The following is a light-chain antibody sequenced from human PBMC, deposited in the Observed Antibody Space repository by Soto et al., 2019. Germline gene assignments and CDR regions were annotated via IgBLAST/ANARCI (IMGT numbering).Light chain of an antibody. CDR2: RAS. Sequence: EIVMTQSPATLSVSPGERATLSCRASQSISSNLAWYQQKLGQAPRLLIYRASTRATGIPARFSGSGSGTEFTLTISSLQSEDFARYYCHQYENGPQTFGQGTKVEI. J-gene: IGKJ1*01. V-gene: IGKV3-15*01. CDR3: HQYENGPQT. CDR1: QSISSN.